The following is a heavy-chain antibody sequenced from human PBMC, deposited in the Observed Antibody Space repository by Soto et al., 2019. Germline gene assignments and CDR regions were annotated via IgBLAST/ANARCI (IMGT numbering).Heavy chain of an antibody. CDR1: GGTFSSYA. J-gene: IGHJ3*02. V-gene: IGHV1-69*13. CDR2: IIPIFGTA. Sequence: SVKVSCKASGGTFSSYAISWVRQAPGQGLEWMGGIIPIFGTANYAQKFQGRVTITADESTSTAYMELSSLRSEDTAVYYCARDQGYFRGYNWNRDAFDIWGQGTMVTVSS. D-gene: IGHD1-20*01. CDR3: ARDQGYFRGYNWNRDAFDI.